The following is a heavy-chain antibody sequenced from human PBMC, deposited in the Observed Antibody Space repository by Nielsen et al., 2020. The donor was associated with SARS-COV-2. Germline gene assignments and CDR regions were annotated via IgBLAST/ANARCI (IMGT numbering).Heavy chain of an antibody. D-gene: IGHD1-20*01. CDR2: IKQDGTEK. V-gene: IGHV3-7*03. CDR3: ARTQYNWNVGMDV. J-gene: IGHJ6*02. Sequence: GGSLRLSCAASGFSFSDSGMHWVRQASGKGLEWVANIKQDGTEKYYVDSVKGRFTISRDNAKNSMYLQMNSLRVEDTAVYYCARTQYNWNVGMDVWGQGTTVTVSS. CDR1: GFSFSDSG.